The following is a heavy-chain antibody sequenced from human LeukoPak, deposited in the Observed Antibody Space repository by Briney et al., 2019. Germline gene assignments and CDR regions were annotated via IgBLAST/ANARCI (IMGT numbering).Heavy chain of an antibody. J-gene: IGHJ4*02. V-gene: IGHV4-59*01. D-gene: IGHD3-10*02. CDR2: IFYSGTT. CDR3: ARGWHCSESPLDY. Sequence: SETLSLTCTVSGGSISSYYGSWLRQPPGRGLEGIGYIFYSGTTNYNPSLKSRVTFSVDTSKTQFSLRLTSVPAAETAVYYCARGWHCSESPLDYWGRGTLVTVSS. CDR1: GGSISSYY.